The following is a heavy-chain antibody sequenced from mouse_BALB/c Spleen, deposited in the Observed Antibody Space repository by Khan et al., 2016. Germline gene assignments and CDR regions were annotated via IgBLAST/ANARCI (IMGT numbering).Heavy chain of an antibody. J-gene: IGHJ2*01. Sequence: EVQLQESGPGLVKPSQSLSLTCTVTGYSITSDYAWNWIRQFPGNKLEWMGYISYSGSTSYNPSLKSRISITRDTSKNQFFLQLNSVTTEDTATYYCARSRSSSIDYWGQGTTLTVSS. V-gene: IGHV3-2*02. CDR3: ARSRSSSIDY. CDR1: GYSITSDYA. CDR2: ISYSGST. D-gene: IGHD1-1*01.